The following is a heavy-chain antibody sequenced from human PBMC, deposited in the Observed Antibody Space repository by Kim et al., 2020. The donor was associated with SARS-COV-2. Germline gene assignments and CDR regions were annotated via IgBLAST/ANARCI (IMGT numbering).Heavy chain of an antibody. CDR3: ARSGTTITTGCFDP. D-gene: IGHD4-4*01. V-gene: IGHV6-1*01. J-gene: IGHJ5*02. CDR2: TYYRSKWYN. CDR1: GDRVSSDSAT. Sequence: SQTLSLTCAIFGDRVSSDSATWHWLRQSPSGGLEWLGRTYYRSKWYNDYAVSVESRITINPDASKNQFSLQMISVTPEDTAVYYCARSGTTITTGCFDPWGQGTLVTVSS.